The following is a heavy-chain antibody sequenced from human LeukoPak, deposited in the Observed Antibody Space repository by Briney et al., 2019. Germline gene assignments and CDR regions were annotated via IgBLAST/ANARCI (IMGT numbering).Heavy chain of an antibody. Sequence: GESLKISCKASGYSFTSYWSGGGRQIGGKGLEGMGIIYPGDSDTRYSPSFQGQVTISADKSISTAYLQWSSLKASDTAMYYCARHVDYGGNSCLGYWGQRTVVSV. CDR2: IYPGDSDT. CDR3: ARHVDYGGNSCLGY. J-gene: IGHJ4*02. D-gene: IGHD4-23*01. V-gene: IGHV5-51*01. CDR1: GYSFTSYW.